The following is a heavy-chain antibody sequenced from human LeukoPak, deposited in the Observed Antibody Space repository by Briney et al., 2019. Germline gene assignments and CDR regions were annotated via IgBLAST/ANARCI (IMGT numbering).Heavy chain of an antibody. D-gene: IGHD6-13*01. J-gene: IGHJ6*03. CDR1: GRTFSSYS. Sequence: SVKVFCKASGRTFSSYSISWVRQASGQGLEWMGGIIPIVGTANYAQKFQGRVTITTDECTRTDYMERRSLRSQDTAVYYCAREHGSSLTADPYYYMGVWGKGTTVTVSS. V-gene: IGHV1-69*05. CDR2: IIPIVGTA. CDR3: AREHGSSLTADPYYYMGV.